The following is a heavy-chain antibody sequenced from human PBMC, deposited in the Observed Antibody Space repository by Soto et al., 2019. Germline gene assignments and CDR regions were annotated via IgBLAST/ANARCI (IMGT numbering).Heavy chain of an antibody. CDR2: IIPVFGTA. D-gene: IGHD4-17*01. CDR3: SRGDASKIVVTTYYGMDV. Sequence: QVQLVQSGAEVKKPGSSVRVSCKASGGTLRNYGISWVRQAPGQGLEWMGGIIPVFGTANYAQKVQGRVTITADESTSTVYMDVTSLRSEDTAVYYCSRGDASKIVVTTYYGMDVWGQGPTVTVSS. J-gene: IGHJ6*02. V-gene: IGHV1-69*12. CDR1: GGTLRNYG.